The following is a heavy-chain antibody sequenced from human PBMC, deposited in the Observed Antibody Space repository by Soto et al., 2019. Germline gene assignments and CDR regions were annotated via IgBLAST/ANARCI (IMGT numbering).Heavy chain of an antibody. CDR2: IYYSGST. CDR3: ARTVRYSSSRTGLSRFDP. J-gene: IGHJ5*02. Sequence: SETLSLTCTVSGGSISSYYWSWIRQPPGKGLEWIGYIYYSGSTNYNPSLKSRVTISVDTSKNQFSLKLSSVTAADTAVYYCARTVRYSSSRTGLSRFDPWGQGALVTVSS. D-gene: IGHD6-13*01. V-gene: IGHV4-59*01. CDR1: GGSISSYY.